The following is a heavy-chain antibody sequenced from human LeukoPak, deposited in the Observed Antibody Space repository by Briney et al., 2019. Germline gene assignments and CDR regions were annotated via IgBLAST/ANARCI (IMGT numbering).Heavy chain of an antibody. CDR3: ARSYSGYDYPDWFDP. V-gene: IGHV1-69*05. Sequence: GSSVKVSCKASGGTFSSYAISWVRQAPGQGLEWMGGIIPIFGTANYAQKFQGRVTITTDESTSTAYMELSSLRSEDTAVYYRARSYSGYDYPDWFDPWGQGTLVTVSS. CDR1: GGTFSSYA. D-gene: IGHD5-12*01. CDR2: IIPIFGTA. J-gene: IGHJ5*02.